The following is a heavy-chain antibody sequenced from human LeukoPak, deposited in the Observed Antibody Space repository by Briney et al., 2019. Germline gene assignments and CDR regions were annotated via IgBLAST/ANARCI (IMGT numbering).Heavy chain of an antibody. J-gene: IGHJ4*02. D-gene: IGHD6-13*01. Sequence: GGSLRLSCAASGFTFSSYWMSWVRQAPGKGLEWVAFIRYDGSNKYYADSVKGRFTISRDNSKNTLYLQMNSLRAEDTAVYYCAKEGGVAAAGTFDYWGQGTLVTVSS. CDR2: IRYDGSNK. CDR3: AKEGGVAAAGTFDY. CDR1: GFTFSSYW. V-gene: IGHV3-30*02.